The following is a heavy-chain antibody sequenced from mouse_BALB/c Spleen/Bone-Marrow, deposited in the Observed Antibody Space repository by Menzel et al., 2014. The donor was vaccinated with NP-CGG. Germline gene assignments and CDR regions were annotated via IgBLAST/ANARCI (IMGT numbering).Heavy chain of an antibody. V-gene: IGHV6-6*02. CDR1: GFTFSNYW. J-gene: IGHJ3*01. Sequence: EVQLVESGGGLVRPGGSMKLSCVASGFTFSNYWMDWVRQSPEKGLEWVAEIRLKSNNYATHYAESVKGRFTISRDDSKSSVYLQMNNLRDEDAGIYYCTTGFAYWGQGTLVTVSA. CDR3: TTGFAY. CDR2: IRLKSNNYAT.